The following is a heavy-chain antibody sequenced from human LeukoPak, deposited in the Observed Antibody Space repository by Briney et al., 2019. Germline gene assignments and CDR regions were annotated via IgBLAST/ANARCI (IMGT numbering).Heavy chain of an antibody. CDR3: ARQVNSMAGTHFDV. CDR2: IYYSGIA. CDR1: SGSIGSSNYC. V-gene: IGHV4-39*01. J-gene: IGHJ4*02. D-gene: IGHD6-19*01. Sequence: PSETLSLTCTVSSGSIGSSNYCWGWIRQPPGKGLEWIGSIYYSGIAYYNPTLKSRVTISVDASKSHFSLRLSSVTAADTAVYYCARQVNSMAGTHFDVWGLGTLVPVSS.